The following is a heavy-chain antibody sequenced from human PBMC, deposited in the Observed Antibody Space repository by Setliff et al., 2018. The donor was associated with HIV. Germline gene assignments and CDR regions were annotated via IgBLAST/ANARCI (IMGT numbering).Heavy chain of an antibody. J-gene: IGHJ4*02. CDR2: ISYGSTYI. Sequence: GGSLRLSCVASGFTFSSYCMDWFRQAPGKGLEWVSSISYGSTYIYQSDSVRGRFTISRDDAKKSLYLQMNSLGAEDTAVYYCVREADGPPGTYDLWGQGTLVTVSS. V-gene: IGHV3-21*01. CDR3: VREADGPPGTYDL. D-gene: IGHD3-3*01. CDR1: GFTFSSYC.